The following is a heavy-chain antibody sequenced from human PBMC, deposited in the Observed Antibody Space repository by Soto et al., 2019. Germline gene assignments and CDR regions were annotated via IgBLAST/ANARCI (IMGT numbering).Heavy chain of an antibody. D-gene: IGHD2-15*01. V-gene: IGHV1-8*01. CDR1: GSTFTSLD. J-gene: IGHJ4*02. CDR2: MNPNSGST. CDR3: ARGRGYSDGIDY. Sequence: AASVKVSCKASGSTFTSLDINWVRQATGQGLEWMGWMNPNSGSTGSAQKFQGRVAMTRDTSINTAYMELSSLRSDDTAVYYCARGRGYSDGIDYWGQGTMVTVYS.